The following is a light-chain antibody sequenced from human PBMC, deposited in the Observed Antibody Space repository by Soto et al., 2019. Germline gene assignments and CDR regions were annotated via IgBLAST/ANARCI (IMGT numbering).Light chain of an antibody. J-gene: IGKJ5*01. CDR1: QSVNIN. Sequence: EVVLTQSPATLSVSPGERATLSCRASQSVNINLAWYQQKPGQAPYLLIYTASTRATCVPARFSGSGSGTELTLSISPLQSENFTVYYCHQDNNWPITFGQGTRLEIK. CDR3: HQDNNWPIT. V-gene: IGKV3-15*01. CDR2: TAS.